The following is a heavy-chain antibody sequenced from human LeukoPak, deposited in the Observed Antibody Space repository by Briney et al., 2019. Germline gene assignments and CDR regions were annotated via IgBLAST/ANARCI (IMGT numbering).Heavy chain of an antibody. J-gene: IGHJ4*02. CDR2: ISASSTYI. CDR3: AKGTGDY. Sequence: GGSLRLSCAASGFSLNNYNMNWVRQAPGKGLEWLASISASSTYIFYADSVKGRFTISRDNAKNSLYLQMNSLRAEDTALYYCAKGTGDYWGQGTLVTVSS. V-gene: IGHV3-21*04. CDR1: GFSLNNYN. D-gene: IGHD3-10*01.